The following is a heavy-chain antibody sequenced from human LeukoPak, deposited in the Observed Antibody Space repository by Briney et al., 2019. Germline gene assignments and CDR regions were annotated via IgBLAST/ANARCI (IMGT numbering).Heavy chain of an antibody. J-gene: IGHJ4*02. D-gene: IGHD3-22*01. CDR2: INSDGSST. V-gene: IGHV3-74*01. CDR3: ARDRWGYNYDSSGYYIGY. CDR1: GFTFSSYW. Sequence: QPGGSLRLSCAASGFTFSSYWMHWVRQAPGEGLMWVSRINSDGSSTNYADSVKGRFTISRDNAKNTLYLQMNSLRDEDTAVYYCARDRWGYNYDSSGYYIGYWGQGTLVTVSS.